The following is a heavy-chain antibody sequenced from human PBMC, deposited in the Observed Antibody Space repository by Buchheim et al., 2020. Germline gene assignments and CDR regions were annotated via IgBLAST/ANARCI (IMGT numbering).Heavy chain of an antibody. D-gene: IGHD3-16*02. V-gene: IGHV3-30-3*01. Sequence: QVQLVESGGGVVQPGRSLRLSCAASGFTFSSYAMHWVRQAPGKGLEWVAVISYDGSNKYYADSVKGRFTISRDNSKSTLYLQMNSLRAEDTAVYYCARGTGKGRIMITFGGVIPFWGQGT. CDR2: ISYDGSNK. CDR3: ARGTGKGRIMITFGGVIPF. CDR1: GFTFSSYA. J-gene: IGHJ3*01.